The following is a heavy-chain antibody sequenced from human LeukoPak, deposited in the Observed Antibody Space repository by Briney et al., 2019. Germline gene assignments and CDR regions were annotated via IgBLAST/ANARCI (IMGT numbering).Heavy chain of an antibody. CDR1: GFTFDDYA. V-gene: IGHV3-9*01. CDR2: ISWNSGSI. D-gene: IGHD3-10*01. J-gene: IGHJ4*02. Sequence: PGGSLRLSCAASGFTFDDYAMHWVRQAPGKGLEWVSGISWNSGSIGYADSVKGRFTISRDNAKNSLYLQMNSLRAEDTALYYCAKDIGPRGNYYFDYWGQGTLVTVSS. CDR3: AKDIGPRGNYYFDY.